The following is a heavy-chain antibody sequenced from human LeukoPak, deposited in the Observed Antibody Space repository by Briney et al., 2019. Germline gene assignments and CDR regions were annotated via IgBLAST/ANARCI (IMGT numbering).Heavy chain of an antibody. D-gene: IGHD3-3*01. V-gene: IGHV3-33*01. CDR1: GFTFSSYG. CDR2: IWYDGSNK. CDR3: ARESGYPDY. Sequence: GGSLRLSCAASGFTFSSYGMHWVRQAPGKGLEWVAVIWYDGSNKHYADSVKGRFTSSRDDAKNSLYLQMNSLRAEDTAVYYCARESGYPDYWGQGTLVTVSS. J-gene: IGHJ4*02.